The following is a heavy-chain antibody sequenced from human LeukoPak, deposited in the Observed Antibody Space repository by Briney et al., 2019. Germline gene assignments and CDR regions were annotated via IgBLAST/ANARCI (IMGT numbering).Heavy chain of an antibody. V-gene: IGHV4-31*03. CDR1: GGSISTGDYS. CDR2: IYYSGST. J-gene: IGHJ4*02. Sequence: SETLSLTCTVSGGSISTGDYSWSWIRQHPGKGLEWIGYIYYSGSTYYNPSLKSRVTISVDTSKNQFSLKLSSVTAADTAVYYCARVTLTFDWLSFDYWGQGTLVTVSS. D-gene: IGHD3-9*01. CDR3: ARVTLTFDWLSFDY.